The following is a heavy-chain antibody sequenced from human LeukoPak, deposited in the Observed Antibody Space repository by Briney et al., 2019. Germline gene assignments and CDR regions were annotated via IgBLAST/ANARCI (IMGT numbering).Heavy chain of an antibody. V-gene: IGHV3-23*01. J-gene: IGHJ4*02. CDR2: ISGRGDTT. CDR1: GFTFSIYV. Sequence: GGSLRLSCAASGFTFSIYVMSWVRQAPGKGLEWVSGISGRGDTTYYTDSVKGRFTISRDNSKNTLYLQMNSLRAEDTAVYYCAKDLRIAAAGRVFDYWGQGTLVTVSS. CDR3: AKDLRIAAAGRVFDY. D-gene: IGHD6-13*01.